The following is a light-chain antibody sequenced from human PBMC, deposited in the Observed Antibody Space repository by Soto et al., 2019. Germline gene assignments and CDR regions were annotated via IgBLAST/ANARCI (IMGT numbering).Light chain of an antibody. J-gene: IGKJ1*01. CDR2: AAS. V-gene: IGKV1-17*01. CDR3: LQHTGXRRT. CDR1: QDSRNE. Sequence: DIQMTQSPSSLSASVVDRGTITCRASQDSRNELGWFQQKPGKAAQRLIYAASSLHSGVPSRFSGSGSGTEFTTTISSLQSEYCETYHCLQHTGXRRTCGQRPNV.